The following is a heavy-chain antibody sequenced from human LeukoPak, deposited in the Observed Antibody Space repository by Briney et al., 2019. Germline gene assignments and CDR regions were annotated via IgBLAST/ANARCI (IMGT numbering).Heavy chain of an antibody. V-gene: IGHV3-11*04. CDR2: ISSSGSTI. CDR1: GFTFSDYY. D-gene: IGHD3-3*01. J-gene: IGHJ6*03. CDR3: ARAPVLEWLSDYYYMDV. Sequence: GGSLRLSCAASGFTFSDYYMSWIRQAPGKGLEWVSYISSSGSTIYYADSVKGRFTISRDNAKNSLYLQMNSLRAEDTAVYYCARAPVLEWLSDYYYMDVWGKGTTVTVSS.